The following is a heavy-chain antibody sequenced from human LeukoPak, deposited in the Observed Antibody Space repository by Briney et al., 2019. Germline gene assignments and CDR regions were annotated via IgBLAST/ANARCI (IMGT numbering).Heavy chain of an antibody. CDR3: ARHSLRDCSSTSCYEGGFDY. CDR2: IYTSGST. V-gene: IGHV4-61*02. Sequence: SETPSLTCTVSGGSISSSSYYWSWIRQPAGKGLEWIGRIYTSGSTSYNPSLKSRVTISVDTSKNQFSLKLSSVTAADTAVYYCARHSLRDCSSTSCYEGGFDYWGQGTLVTVSS. CDR1: GGSISSSSYY. J-gene: IGHJ4*02. D-gene: IGHD2-2*01.